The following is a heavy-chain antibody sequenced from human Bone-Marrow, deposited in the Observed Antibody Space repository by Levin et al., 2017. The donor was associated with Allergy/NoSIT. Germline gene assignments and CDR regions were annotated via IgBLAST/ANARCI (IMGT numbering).Heavy chain of an antibody. CDR3: AHRRHITMIPHGMGRSVWDAFDI. CDR2: IYWNDDK. V-gene: IGHV2-5*01. D-gene: IGHD3-22*01. CDR1: GFSLSTSGVG. J-gene: IGHJ3*02. Sequence: TLSLTCTFSGFSLSTSGVGVGWIRQPPGTALEWLALIYWNDDKRYSPSLKSRLTITKDTSKNQVVLTMTNMDPVDTATYYCAHRRHITMIPHGMGRSVWDAFDIWGQGTMVTVSS.